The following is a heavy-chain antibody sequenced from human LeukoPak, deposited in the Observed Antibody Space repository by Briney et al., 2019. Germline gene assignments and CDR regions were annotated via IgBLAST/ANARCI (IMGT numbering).Heavy chain of an antibody. J-gene: IGHJ4*02. CDR1: GGSISSYY. D-gene: IGHD6-19*01. CDR3: ARDGLVNFGSSGWQQYYDY. V-gene: IGHV4-59*01. Sequence: KPSETLSLTCTVSGGSISSYYWSWIRQPPGKGLEWIGYIYYSGSTNYNPSLKSRVTISVDTSKNQFSLKLSSVTAADTAVYYCARDGLVNFGSSGWQQYYDYWGQGTLVTVSS. CDR2: IYYSGST.